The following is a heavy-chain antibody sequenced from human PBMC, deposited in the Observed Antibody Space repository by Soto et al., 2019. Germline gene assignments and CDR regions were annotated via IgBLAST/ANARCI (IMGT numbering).Heavy chain of an antibody. D-gene: IGHD1-26*01. CDR2: ISAYNGNT. Sequence: ASVKVSCKASGYTFTSYGISWVRQAPGQGLEWMGWISAYNGNTNYAQKLQGRVTMTTDTSTSTAYMELRSLRSDDTAVYYCGRGWVVGATHYDKDVWGQGTTVTVSS. CDR3: GRGWVVGATHYDKDV. CDR1: GYTFTSYG. J-gene: IGHJ6*02. V-gene: IGHV1-18*01.